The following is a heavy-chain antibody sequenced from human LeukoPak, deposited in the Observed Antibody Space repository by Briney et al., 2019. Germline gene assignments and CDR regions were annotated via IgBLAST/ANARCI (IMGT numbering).Heavy chain of an antibody. D-gene: IGHD4-17*01. CDR3: ATLYGDHDY. CDR1: GFTFDDYA. Sequence: PGGSLRLSCAASGFTFDDYAMHWVRQAPGKGLEWVSGISWNSGSIGYADSVKGRFTISRDNAKNSLYLQMNSLRAEDTALYYCATLYGDHDYWGQGTLVTVSS. CDR2: ISWNSGSI. J-gene: IGHJ4*02. V-gene: IGHV3-9*01.